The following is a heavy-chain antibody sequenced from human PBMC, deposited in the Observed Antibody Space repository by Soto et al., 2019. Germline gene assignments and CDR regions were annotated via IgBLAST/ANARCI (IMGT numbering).Heavy chain of an antibody. J-gene: IGHJ6*02. V-gene: IGHV1-69*01. D-gene: IGHD1-26*01. CDR3: ARNVSYSSSFSQCAGMDV. CDR2: IVPMLGTP. Sequence: QVQLVQSGAEVKEPGSSVRFSCKASGGTFDNFIMNWVRQTPGRGLEWMGGIVPMLGTPTYAEKFKGRVTITATGSTSTMYMEVTSLRSEDRAIYYCARNVSYSSSFSQCAGMDVWGQGTTVTVSS. CDR1: GGTFDNFI.